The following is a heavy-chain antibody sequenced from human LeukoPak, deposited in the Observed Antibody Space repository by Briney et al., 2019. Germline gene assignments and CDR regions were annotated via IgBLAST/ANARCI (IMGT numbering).Heavy chain of an antibody. J-gene: IGHJ6*03. V-gene: IGHV4-39*07. Sequence: PSETLSLTCSVSGGSINSSASHWGWIRQPPGKGLEWIGSFYYGGSTYYTPSLKSRLTISVDTSKEQFYLKVTSVTAADTAVYYCARDFYDILTGVKYMDVWGKGTAVTVSS. CDR1: GGSINSSASH. CDR3: ARDFYDILTGVKYMDV. D-gene: IGHD3-9*01. CDR2: FYYGGST.